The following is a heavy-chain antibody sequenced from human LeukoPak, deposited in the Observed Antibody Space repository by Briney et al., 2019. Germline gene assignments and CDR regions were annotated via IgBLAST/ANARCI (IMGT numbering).Heavy chain of an antibody. D-gene: IGHD3-10*01. CDR1: GFSLSTSGVG. V-gene: IGHV2-5*01. Sequence: SGPTLVKPTQTLTLTCTFSGFSLSTSGVGVGWFRQPPGKALEWLALIYWNDDKRYSPSLKSRLTITKDTSKNQVVLTMTNMDPVDTATYYRATHYSLSLFDYWGQGTLVTVSS. J-gene: IGHJ4*02. CDR2: IYWNDDK. CDR3: ATHYSLSLFDY.